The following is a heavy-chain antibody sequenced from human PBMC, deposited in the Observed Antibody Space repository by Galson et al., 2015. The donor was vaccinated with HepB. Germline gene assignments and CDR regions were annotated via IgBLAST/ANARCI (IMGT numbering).Heavy chain of an antibody. D-gene: IGHD2-21*01. Sequence: SLRLSCAASGFTFSTCNMNWVRQGPGKGLEWVSSISSGTTDIHYADSVKGRFTISRDNAKNSLYLQMNSLRAEDTAVYYCAREARVCDDDRCNSGISGFDIWGQGTLVTVT. J-gene: IGHJ3*02. CDR1: GFTFSTCN. CDR3: AREARVCDDDRCNSGISGFDI. V-gene: IGHV3-21*01. CDR2: ISSGTTDI.